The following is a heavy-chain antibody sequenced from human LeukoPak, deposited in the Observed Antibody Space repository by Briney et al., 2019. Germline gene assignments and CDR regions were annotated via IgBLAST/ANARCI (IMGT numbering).Heavy chain of an antibody. CDR3: ARGPKYISATGPYYFDY. CDR1: RFTFSDYS. J-gene: IGHJ4*02. CDR2: ISSGSVYI. Sequence: GGSLRLSCAASRFTFSDYSMNWVHQAPGKGLQWVASISSGSVYIYYADSMKGRFTISRDSAKNSMYLQMYSLRAEDTAVYYCARGPKYISATGPYYFDYWGQGTPVTVSS. V-gene: IGHV3-21*01. D-gene: IGHD6-13*01.